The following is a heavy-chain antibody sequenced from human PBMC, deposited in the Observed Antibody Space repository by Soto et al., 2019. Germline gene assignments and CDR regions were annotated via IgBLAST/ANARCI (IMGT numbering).Heavy chain of an antibody. CDR1: GFTFDDYA. Sequence: EVQLVESGGVVVQPGGSLRLSCAASGFTFDDYAMHWVRQAPGKGLEWVSLISWDGGSTYYADSVKGRFTISRDNTKKSLYLQMNSLSAKDAALYYCAKDFLVGSVNSYGMDVWGQGTTVTVSS. CDR2: ISWDGGST. CDR3: AKDFLVGSVNSYGMDV. J-gene: IGHJ6*02. D-gene: IGHD1-26*01. V-gene: IGHV3-43D*04.